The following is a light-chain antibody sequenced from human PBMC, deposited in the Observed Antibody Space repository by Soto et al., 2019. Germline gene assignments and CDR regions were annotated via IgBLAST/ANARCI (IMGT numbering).Light chain of an antibody. V-gene: IGLV2-14*01. J-gene: IGLJ1*01. CDR1: SSDIGGYKY. CDR2: EVN. CDR3: ASYTSSSTLV. Sequence: QSVLTQPASVSGSPGQSITISCTGTSSDIGGYKYVSWYQQHPGKVPKLMIYEVNTRPSGISNRFSGSKSGNTASLTISGLQAEDEADYYCASYTSSSTLVFGTGTKV.